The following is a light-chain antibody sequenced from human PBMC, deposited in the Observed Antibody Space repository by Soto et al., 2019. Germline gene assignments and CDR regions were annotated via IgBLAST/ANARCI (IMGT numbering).Light chain of an antibody. CDR3: QRFNRWPLS. J-gene: IGKJ4*01. CDR2: DTS. Sequence: EIVLTQSPAALSVSPGERATLSCWASQSVGSTLNWYQQRPGQAPRLIIYDTSIRATGIPARFSGSGSGTESTLTIASLQSEDSGVYYCQRFNRWPLSFGGGTKVEI. CDR1: QSVGST. V-gene: IGKV3-15*01.